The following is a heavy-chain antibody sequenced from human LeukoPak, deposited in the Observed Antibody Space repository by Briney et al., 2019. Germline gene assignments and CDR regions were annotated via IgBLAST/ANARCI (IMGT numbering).Heavy chain of an antibody. CDR3: ARVAYCSSTSCPRYYYYYYMDV. Sequence: ASVKVSCKASGYTFTSYGISWVRQAPGQGLEWMGWISAYNGNTNYGQKLQGRVTMTTDTSTSTAYMELRSLRSDDTAVYYCARVAYCSSTSCPRYYYYYYMDVWGKGTTVTVSS. CDR1: GYTFTSYG. CDR2: ISAYNGNT. D-gene: IGHD2-2*01. V-gene: IGHV1-18*01. J-gene: IGHJ6*03.